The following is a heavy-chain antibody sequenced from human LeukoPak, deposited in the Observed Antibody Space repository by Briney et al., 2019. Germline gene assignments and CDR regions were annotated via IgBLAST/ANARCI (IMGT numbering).Heavy chain of an antibody. Sequence: SDTLSLTCTVSGDSVSSNIYYWSWIRQPPGKGLEWIGYIYYTGSTSYNPSLRSRVSISLDTSNNQFSLNLSSVTAADTAIYYCARRGAARRYDGLDVWGHGTTVTVSS. V-gene: IGHV4-61*01. CDR2: IYYTGST. D-gene: IGHD6-6*01. CDR1: GDSVSSNIYY. J-gene: IGHJ6*02. CDR3: ARRGAARRYDGLDV.